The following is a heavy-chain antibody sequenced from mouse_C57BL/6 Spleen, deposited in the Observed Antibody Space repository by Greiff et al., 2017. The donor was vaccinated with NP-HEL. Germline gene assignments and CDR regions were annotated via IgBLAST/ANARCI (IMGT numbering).Heavy chain of an antibody. CDR3: ARDYGSSYAPFDY. D-gene: IGHD1-1*01. Sequence: EVMLVESGGGLVKPGGSLKLSCAASGFTFSDYGMHWVRQAPEKGLEWVAYISSGSSTIYYADTVKGRFTISRDNAKNTLFLQMTSLRSEDTAMYYCARDYGSSYAPFDYWGKGTTLTVSS. CDR2: ISSGSSTI. CDR1: GFTFSDYG. V-gene: IGHV5-17*01. J-gene: IGHJ2*01.